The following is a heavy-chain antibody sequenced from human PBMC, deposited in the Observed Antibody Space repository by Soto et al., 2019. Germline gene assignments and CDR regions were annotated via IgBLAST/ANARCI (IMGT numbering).Heavy chain of an antibody. Sequence: SVKVSCKASGGTFSSYAISWVRQAPGQGLEWMGGIIPIFGTANYAQKFQGRVTITADESTSTAYMELSSLRSEDTAVYYCAREDIVVVPAAIRGTYHYYGMDVWGQGTTVTVSS. J-gene: IGHJ6*02. V-gene: IGHV1-69*13. D-gene: IGHD2-2*02. CDR2: IIPIFGTA. CDR3: AREDIVVVPAAIRGTYHYYGMDV. CDR1: GGTFSSYA.